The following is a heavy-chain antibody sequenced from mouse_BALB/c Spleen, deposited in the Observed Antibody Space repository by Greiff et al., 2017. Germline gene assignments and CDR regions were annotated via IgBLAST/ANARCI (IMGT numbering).Heavy chain of an antibody. CDR3: TRDYYGSSGFAY. J-gene: IGHJ3*01. V-gene: IGHV1-61*01. CDR2: LHPSDSET. D-gene: IGHD1-1*01. CDR1: GYSFTSYW. Sequence: QVQLQQPGAELVRPGASVKLSCKASGYSFTSYWMNLVKQRPGQGLEWIGMLHPSDSETRLNQKFKDNATLTVDKSSSTAYMQLSSLTSEDSAVYYFTRDYYGSSGFAYWGQGTLVTVSA.